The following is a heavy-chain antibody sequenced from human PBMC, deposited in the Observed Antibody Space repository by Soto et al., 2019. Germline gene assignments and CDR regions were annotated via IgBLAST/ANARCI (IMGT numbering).Heavy chain of an antibody. CDR1: GGSISSYY. D-gene: IGHD2-15*01. V-gene: IGHV4-4*07. J-gene: IGHJ3*02. CDR2: IYTSGST. CDR3: ARDLSGDCSGGSCYLEDAFDI. Sequence: SETLSLTCTVSGGSISSYYWSWIRQPAGKGLEWIGRIYTSGSTNYNPSLKSRVTMSVDTSKNQFSLKLSSVTAADTAVYYCARDLSGDCSGGSCYLEDAFDIWGQGTMVTVSS.